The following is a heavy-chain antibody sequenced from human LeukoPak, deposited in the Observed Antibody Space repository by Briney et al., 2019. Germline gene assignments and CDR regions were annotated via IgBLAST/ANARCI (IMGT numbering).Heavy chain of an antibody. CDR2: IYPGDSDT. J-gene: IGHJ5*02. V-gene: IGHV5-51*01. CDR1: GYIFTSYW. CDR3: ARWGDGYNSNSPFDP. D-gene: IGHD5-24*01. Sequence: GESLKISCKGCGYIFTSYWIGWVRQMPGKGLEWMGIIYPGDSDTRYSPSFQGQVTISADKSISTAYLQWSSLKASDTAMYYCARWGDGYNSNSPFDPWGQGTLVTVSS.